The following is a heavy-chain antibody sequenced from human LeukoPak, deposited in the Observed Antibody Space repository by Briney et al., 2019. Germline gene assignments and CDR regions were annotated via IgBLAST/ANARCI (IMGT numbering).Heavy chain of an antibody. Sequence: GGSLRLSCAASGFTSSSYAMSWVRQAPGKGLEWVSSISGSGGSTYYADSVKGRFTISRDNSKNTLYLQMNSLRSEDTAVYYCARNDWIQLWLVFDYWGQGTLVTVSS. V-gene: IGHV3-23*01. CDR3: ARNDWIQLWLVFDY. CDR1: GFTSSSYA. D-gene: IGHD5-18*01. CDR2: ISGSGGST. J-gene: IGHJ4*02.